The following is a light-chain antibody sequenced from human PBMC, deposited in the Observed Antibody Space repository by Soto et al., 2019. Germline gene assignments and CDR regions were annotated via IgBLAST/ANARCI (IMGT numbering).Light chain of an antibody. V-gene: IGLV2-8*01. CDR1: SSGVGGYNY. Sequence: QSALTQPPSASGSPGQSVTISCTGTSSGVGGYNYVSWYQLHPGKAPKLMIYEVSKRPSGVPDRFSGSKSGNTASLTVSGLQAEDEADYYCSSYAGSNTYVFGTGTKVTVL. CDR3: SSYAGSNTYV. J-gene: IGLJ1*01. CDR2: EVS.